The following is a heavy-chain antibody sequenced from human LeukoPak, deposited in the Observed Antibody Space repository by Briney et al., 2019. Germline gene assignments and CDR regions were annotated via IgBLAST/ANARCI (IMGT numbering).Heavy chain of an antibody. V-gene: IGHV3-21*04. CDR1: GFTLSSYS. J-gene: IGHJ4*02. D-gene: IGHD3-10*01. CDR2: ISSSSYI. Sequence: GGSLRLSCAASGFTLSSYSMNWVRQAPGKGLEWVSSISSSSYIYYADSVKGRFTISRDNSKNTLYLQMNSLRAEDTAVYYCAKEGLTMVRGVMGYWGQGTLVTVSS. CDR3: AKEGLTMVRGVMGY.